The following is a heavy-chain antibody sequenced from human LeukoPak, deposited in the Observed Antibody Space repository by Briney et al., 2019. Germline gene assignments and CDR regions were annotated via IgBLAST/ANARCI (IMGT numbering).Heavy chain of an antibody. V-gene: IGHV4-59*01. D-gene: IGHD5-24*01. J-gene: IGHJ4*02. CDR1: GGSTSSYY. Sequence: PSETLSLTCTVSGGSTSSYYWSWIRQPPGKGLEWIGYIYYSGSTNYNPSLKSRVTISVDTSKNQFSLKLSSVTAADTAVYYCARVSRDGYDLDYWGQGTLVTVSS. CDR3: ARVSRDGYDLDY. CDR2: IYYSGST.